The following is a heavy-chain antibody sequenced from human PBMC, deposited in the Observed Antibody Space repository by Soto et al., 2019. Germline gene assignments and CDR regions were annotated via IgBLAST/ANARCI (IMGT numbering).Heavy chain of an antibody. CDR2: IWYDGSNK. CDR1: GFTFSSYG. CDR3: ARERAAYYDILTGYYNPYY. V-gene: IGHV3-33*01. D-gene: IGHD3-9*01. Sequence: QVQLVESGGGVVQPGRSLRLSCAASGFTFSSYGMHWVRQAPGKGLEWVAVIWYDGSNKYYADSVKGRFTISRDNSKNTLYLQMNSLRAEDTAVYYWARERAAYYDILTGYYNPYYWGQGTLVTVSS. J-gene: IGHJ4*02.